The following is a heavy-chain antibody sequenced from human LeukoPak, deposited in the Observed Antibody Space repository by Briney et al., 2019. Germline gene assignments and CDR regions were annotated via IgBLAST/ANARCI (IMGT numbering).Heavy chain of an antibody. CDR3: AKTSLSDPSGHYYYMDV. J-gene: IGHJ6*03. V-gene: IGHV3-23*01. CDR1: GFTFSSYA. CDR2: ISGSGSST. Sequence: PGGSLRLSCAASGFTFSSYAMSWVRQAPGKGLEWVSAISGSGSSTYYADSVKGRFTISRDNSKNTVSLQVNNLRFEDTALYYCAKTSLSDPSGHYYYMDVWGKGTTVTVSS. D-gene: IGHD3-3*01.